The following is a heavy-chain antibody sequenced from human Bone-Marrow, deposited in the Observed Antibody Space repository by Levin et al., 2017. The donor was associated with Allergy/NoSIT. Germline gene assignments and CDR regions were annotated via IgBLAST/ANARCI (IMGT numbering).Heavy chain of an antibody. J-gene: IGHJ4*02. CDR2: ITYDGVDK. CDR3: ARDLGYYLDSSGFI. Sequence: GESLKISCAGSGFTFSDYGMHWIRQAPGKGLEWVGVITYDGVDKFYADSLKGRFTISRDNSENTLYLQMDSLRSEDTAVYYCARDLGYYLDSSGFIWGQGTLVTVSS. D-gene: IGHD3-22*01. CDR1: GFTFSDYG. V-gene: IGHV3-30*03.